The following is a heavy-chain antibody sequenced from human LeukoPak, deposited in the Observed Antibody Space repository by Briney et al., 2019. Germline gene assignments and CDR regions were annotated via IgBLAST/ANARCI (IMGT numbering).Heavy chain of an antibody. CDR2: VNNEGTGR. J-gene: IGHJ3*02. Sequence: GGSLRLSCAASGYSFSSFWIYWVRQVPGKGLVYVSRVNNEGTGRTYADSVKGRFTISRDNAKNTVYLQMNSLRGEDTAVYYCARGGPNHAFDIWGQGTMVTVSA. CDR3: ARGGPNHAFDI. D-gene: IGHD1-14*01. CDR1: GYSFSSFW. V-gene: IGHV3-74*01.